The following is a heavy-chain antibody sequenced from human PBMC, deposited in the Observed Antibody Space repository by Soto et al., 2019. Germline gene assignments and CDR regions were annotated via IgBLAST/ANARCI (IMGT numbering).Heavy chain of an antibody. CDR3: ARDQVPGLDAFDI. CDR1: GFTFSSYS. Sequence: VRLSCAASGFTFSSYSMSWVRQAPGKGLEWVSSISRSAGNTYYADSVKGRFTISRDNAKNSMYLQMNSLRAEDTAVYYCARDQVPGLDAFDIWGQGTMVTVSS. J-gene: IGHJ3*02. CDR2: ISRSAGNT. V-gene: IGHV3-21*01.